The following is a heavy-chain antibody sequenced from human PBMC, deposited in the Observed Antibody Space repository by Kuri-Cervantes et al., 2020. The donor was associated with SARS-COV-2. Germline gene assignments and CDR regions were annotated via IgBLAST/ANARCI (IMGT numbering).Heavy chain of an antibody. Sequence: LRLTCTVSGGSISSGGYYWSWIRQHPGKGLEWIGYIYYSGSTYYNPSLKSRVTISVDTSKNQFSLKLSSVTAADTAVYYCARVKAPVLQILEWPKKTYYFDYWGQGTLVTVSS. D-gene: IGHD3-3*01. J-gene: IGHJ4*02. CDR3: ARVKAPVLQILEWPKKTYYFDY. V-gene: IGHV4-31*03. CDR2: IYYSGST. CDR1: GGSISSGGYY.